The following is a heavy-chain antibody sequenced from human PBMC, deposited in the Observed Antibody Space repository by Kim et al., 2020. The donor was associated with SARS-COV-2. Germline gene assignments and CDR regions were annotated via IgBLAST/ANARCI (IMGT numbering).Heavy chain of an antibody. J-gene: IGHJ4*02. CDR2: INAGNGNT. Sequence: ASVKVSCKASGYTFTSYAMHWVRHAPGQRLEWMGWINAGNGNTKYSQKFQGRVTITRDTSASTAYMELSSLRSEDTAVYYCARVQTIAAAGTGWLDYWGQGTLVTVSS. CDR3: ARVQTIAAAGTGWLDY. V-gene: IGHV1-3*01. CDR1: GYTFTSYA. D-gene: IGHD6-13*01.